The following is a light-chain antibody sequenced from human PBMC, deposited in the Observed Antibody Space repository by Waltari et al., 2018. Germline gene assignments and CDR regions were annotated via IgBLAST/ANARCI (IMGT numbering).Light chain of an antibody. CDR2: KAS. CDR1: QSIMSW. Sequence: DVQMTQSPSTLSASVGDTVSIPCRASQSIMSWLAWYQQKAGKAPKVLISKASTLESGVPSRFSGSESGTEFTLTISNLQPDDFATYYCQQYNTDYTFGQGTILEIK. CDR3: QQYNTDYT. V-gene: IGKV1-5*03. J-gene: IGKJ2*01.